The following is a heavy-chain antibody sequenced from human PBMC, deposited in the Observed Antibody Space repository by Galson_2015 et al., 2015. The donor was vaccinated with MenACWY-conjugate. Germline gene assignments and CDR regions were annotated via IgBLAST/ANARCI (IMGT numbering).Heavy chain of an antibody. J-gene: IGHJ6*02. Sequence: SLRLSCAASGFTFSSYAMSWVRQAPGKGLEWVSAISGSGGSTYYADSVKGRFTISRDNSKNTLYLQMNSLRAEDTAVYYCARENCSGGSCYVYYYYYYGMDVWGQGTTVTVSS. CDR3: ARENCSGGSCYVYYYYYYGMDV. V-gene: IGHV3-23*01. CDR1: GFTFSSYA. CDR2: ISGSGGST. D-gene: IGHD2-15*01.